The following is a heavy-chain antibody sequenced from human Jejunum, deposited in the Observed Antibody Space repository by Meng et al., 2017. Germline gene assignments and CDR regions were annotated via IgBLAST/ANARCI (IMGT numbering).Heavy chain of an antibody. J-gene: IGHJ4*02. CDR2: INPYNGST. CDR1: GYTFSNYN. CDR3: ARDLSEINYNYYFAY. V-gene: IGHV1-2*02. D-gene: IGHD5-24*01. Sequence: ASVKVSCKASGYTFSNYNIRWVRQAPGQGLEWMGWINPYNGSTKYAQNFQGRVTMTGDNSISTGYMELSDLRSDDTAIYYCARDLSEINYNYYFAYWAQGPLAPSPQ.